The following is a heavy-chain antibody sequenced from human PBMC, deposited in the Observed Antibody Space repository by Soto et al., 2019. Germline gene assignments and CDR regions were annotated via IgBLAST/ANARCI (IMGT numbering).Heavy chain of an antibody. J-gene: IGHJ4*02. D-gene: IGHD5-18*01. CDR1: GGPISSGDYY. V-gene: IGHV4-31*03. CDR3: ARSGWDTARFDY. CDR2: IYYSGST. Sequence: TLFPTCTVSGGPISSGDYYWRLVRHPPGKGLEWIGYIYYSGSTYYNPSLKSRVTISVDTSKNQFSLKLSSVTAADTAVYYCARSGWDTARFDYWGQGTLVTVSS.